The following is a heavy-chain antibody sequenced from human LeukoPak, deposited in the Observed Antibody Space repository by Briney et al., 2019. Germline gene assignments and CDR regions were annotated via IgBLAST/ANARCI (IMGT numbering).Heavy chain of an antibody. CDR2: INQDGSEK. D-gene: IGHD3-22*01. V-gene: IGHV3-7*01. CDR3: ARGGDYYASSGYSDY. Sequence: GGSLRLSCAASGSTFSNYWMSWVRQAPGKGLEWVAYINQDGSEKYYVDSVKGRFTISRDNAKNSLYLQMNSLRAEDTAVYYCARGGDYYASSGYSDYWGQGTLVTVSS. CDR1: GSTFSNYW. J-gene: IGHJ4*02.